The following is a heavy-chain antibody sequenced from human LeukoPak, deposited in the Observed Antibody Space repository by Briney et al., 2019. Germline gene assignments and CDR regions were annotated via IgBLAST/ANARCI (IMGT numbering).Heavy chain of an antibody. CDR2: INTGNGNT. CDR1: GYTFTSYA. J-gene: IGHJ5*02. D-gene: IGHD4-17*01. V-gene: IGHV1-3*03. Sequence: ASVKVSCKASGYTFTSYAMHWVRQAPGQRLEWMGWINTGNGNTKYSQEFQGRVAITRDTSANTAYMELSSLRSEDTAVYYCARVEVGDDYGAFDPWGQGTLVTVSS. CDR3: ARVEVGDDYGAFDP.